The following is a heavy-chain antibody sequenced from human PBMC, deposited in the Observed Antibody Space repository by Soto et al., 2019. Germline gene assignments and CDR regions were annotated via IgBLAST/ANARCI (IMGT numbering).Heavy chain of an antibody. V-gene: IGHV3-21*02. CDR1: GFTFTNHN. D-gene: IGHD2-21*01. Sequence: EVQLVESGGGLVKPGGSLRLSCAASGFTFTNHNMNWVRQAPGKGLEWVSSISSSSSFRNYADSVKGRFSISRDNDKNLVYLQMDSLRAEDTAVYYCARDPPLSVLVVVATDDFWGQGTQVTVSS. CDR3: ARDPPLSVLVVVATDDF. J-gene: IGHJ4*02. CDR2: ISSSSSFR.